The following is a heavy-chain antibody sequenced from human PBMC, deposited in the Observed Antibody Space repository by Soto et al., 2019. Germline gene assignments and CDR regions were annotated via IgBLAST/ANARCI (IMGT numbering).Heavy chain of an antibody. D-gene: IGHD2-2*01. J-gene: IGHJ5*02. CDR2: ISGGGSST. V-gene: IGHV3-23*01. CDR1: GFTFSSYA. CDR3: SRDLGS. Sequence: GGSLRLSCAASGFTFSSYAMSWVRQAPGKGLEWVSAISGGGSSTYYADSVKGRFTISRDNSKNTLYLQMNSLKTEDTAVYYCSRDLGSWGQGTLVTVSS.